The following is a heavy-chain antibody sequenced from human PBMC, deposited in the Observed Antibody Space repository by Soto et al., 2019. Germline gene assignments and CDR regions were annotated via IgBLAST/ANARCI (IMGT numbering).Heavy chain of an antibody. CDR3: ARTVLYGDYVEVIAY. CDR1: GFSLSNARMG. J-gene: IGHJ4*02. Sequence: QVTLKESGPVLVKPTETLTLTCTVSGFSLSNARMGVSWIRQPPGKALEWLAHIFSNDEKSYSTSLKSRLTISKDTSQRQVVLTMTNMDPVDTATYYCARTVLYGDYVEVIAYWGQGTLVTVSS. V-gene: IGHV2-26*01. D-gene: IGHD4-17*01. CDR2: IFSNDEK.